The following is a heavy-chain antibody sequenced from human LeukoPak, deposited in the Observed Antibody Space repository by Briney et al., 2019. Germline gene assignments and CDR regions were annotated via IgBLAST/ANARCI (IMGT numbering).Heavy chain of an antibody. J-gene: IGHJ6*03. D-gene: IGHD1-26*01. CDR3: ARGAIPTGPYYYFYYIDV. Sequence: GRSLRLSCAASGFTFGRIVMRWVSQAQGKGLEWVALISYDGNNKFYADPVKGRFTISRDNSKNTLYLQMNSLSGEDAAVYSCARGAIPTGPYYYFYYIDVWGKGTAVTVSS. CDR1: GFTFGRIV. CDR2: ISYDGNNK. V-gene: IGHV3-30*01.